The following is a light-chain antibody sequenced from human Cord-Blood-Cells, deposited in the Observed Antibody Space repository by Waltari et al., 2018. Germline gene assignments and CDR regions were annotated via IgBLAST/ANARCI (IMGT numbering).Light chain of an antibody. CDR2: KAS. Sequence: DIQMTQSPSPLSASVGDRVTTTCRASQSISSWLVWYQQKPGKAPKLLIYKASSLESGVPSRFSGSGSGTEFTLTISSLQPDDFATYYCQQYNSYRYTFGQGTKLEIK. CDR1: QSISSW. V-gene: IGKV1-5*03. J-gene: IGKJ2*01. CDR3: QQYNSYRYT.